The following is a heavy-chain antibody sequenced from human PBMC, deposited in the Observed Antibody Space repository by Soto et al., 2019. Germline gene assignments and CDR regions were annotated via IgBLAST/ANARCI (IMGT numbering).Heavy chain of an antibody. Sequence: QVQLQQSGPGLVKPSQTLSLTCAISGESVSSNNAAWNWIRRSPSGGLEWLGRTYYRSRWYNDYAVSVRSRRTINPDTSKNQFSLHLNSVTPEDTAVYYCAGTTSLQWYYMDVWGKGTTVTVSS. J-gene: IGHJ6*03. CDR3: AGTTSLQWYYMDV. D-gene: IGHD1-7*01. CDR2: TYYRSRWYN. V-gene: IGHV6-1*01. CDR1: GESVSSNNAA.